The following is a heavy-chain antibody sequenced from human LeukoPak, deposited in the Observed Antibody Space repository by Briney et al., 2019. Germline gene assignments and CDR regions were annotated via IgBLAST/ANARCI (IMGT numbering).Heavy chain of an antibody. Sequence: PSETLSLTCTVSGDSISSSSYYWGWIRQPRGKGLEWIGSIYYSGSTYYNPSLKSRVTISVDTSKNQFSLKLSSVTAADTAVYYCARRHSSGWSAYFDYWGQGTLVTVSS. CDR2: IYYSGST. D-gene: IGHD6-19*01. J-gene: IGHJ4*02. CDR3: ARRHSSGWSAYFDY. V-gene: IGHV4-39*01. CDR1: GDSISSSSYY.